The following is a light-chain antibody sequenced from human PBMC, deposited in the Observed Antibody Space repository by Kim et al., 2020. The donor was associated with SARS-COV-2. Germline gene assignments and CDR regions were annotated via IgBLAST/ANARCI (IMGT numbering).Light chain of an antibody. Sequence: SYELTQPPSVSVSPGQTASITCSGDNLGDKFACWYQQKPGQSPVLIIYQDNKRPSGIPERFSGSNSGNTATLTISGTQAMDEADYYCQVWDSSVVFGGGTKLTVL. V-gene: IGLV3-1*01. CDR2: QDN. J-gene: IGLJ2*01. CDR1: NLGDKF. CDR3: QVWDSSVV.